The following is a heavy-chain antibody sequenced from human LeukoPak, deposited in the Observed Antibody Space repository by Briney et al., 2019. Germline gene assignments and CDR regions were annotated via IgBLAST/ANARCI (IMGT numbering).Heavy chain of an antibody. CDR2: ISSSGSTI. CDR3: ARSSVFRYFDWFDY. CDR1: GFTFSSYE. D-gene: IGHD3-9*01. Sequence: PGGSLRLSCAASGFTFSSYEMNWVRQAPGKGLEWVSYISSSGSTIYYADSVKGRFTISRDNAKDSLYLQMNSLRAEDTAVYYCARSSVFRYFDWFDYWGQGTLVTVSS. V-gene: IGHV3-48*03. J-gene: IGHJ4*02.